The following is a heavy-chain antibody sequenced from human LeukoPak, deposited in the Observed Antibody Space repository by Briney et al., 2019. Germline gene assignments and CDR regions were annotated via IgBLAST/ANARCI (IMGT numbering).Heavy chain of an antibody. CDR2: INPNSGGT. CDR1: GYTFTGYY. Sequence: GASVKVSCKASGYTFTGYYMHWVRQAPGQGLEWMGWINPNSGGTNYAQKFQGRVTMTRDTSISTAYMELSRLRSDDTAVYHCARVGGGDDFWSGYYDIYYYYYGMDVWGQGTTVTVSS. J-gene: IGHJ6*02. D-gene: IGHD3-3*01. V-gene: IGHV1-2*02. CDR3: ARVGGGDDFWSGYYDIYYYYYGMDV.